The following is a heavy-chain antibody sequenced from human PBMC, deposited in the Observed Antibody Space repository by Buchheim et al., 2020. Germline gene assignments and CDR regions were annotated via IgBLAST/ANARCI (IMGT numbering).Heavy chain of an antibody. D-gene: IGHD3-3*01. CDR1: GGSISSGGYY. J-gene: IGHJ5*02. Sequence: QVQLQESGPGLVKPSQTLSLTCTVSGGSISSGGYYWSWIRQHPGKGLEWIGYIYYSGSTYYNPSLKSRVTISVDTSKNQFSLKLSSVTAADTAVYYCARALPLLGYDFWSGHHPGGISNWFDPWGQGTL. V-gene: IGHV4-31*03. CDR3: ARALPLLGYDFWSGHHPGGISNWFDP. CDR2: IYYSGST.